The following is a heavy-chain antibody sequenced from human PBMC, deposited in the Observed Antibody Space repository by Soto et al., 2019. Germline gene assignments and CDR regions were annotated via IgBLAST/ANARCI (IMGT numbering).Heavy chain of an antibody. D-gene: IGHD3-22*01. J-gene: IGHJ3*02. CDR1: GYTFTSYG. Sequence: ASVKVSCKASGYTFTSYGISWVRQAPGQGLEWMGWISAYNGNTNYAQKLQGRVTMTADTSTSTAYMELRSLRSDDTAVYYCAREHDSSRRGAFDIWGQGTMVTVSS. CDR3: AREHDSSRRGAFDI. V-gene: IGHV1-18*01. CDR2: ISAYNGNT.